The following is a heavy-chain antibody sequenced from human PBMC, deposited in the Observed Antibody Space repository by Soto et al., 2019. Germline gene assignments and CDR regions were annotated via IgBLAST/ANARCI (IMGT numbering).Heavy chain of an antibody. CDR1: GFTFSSYA. D-gene: IGHD3-9*01. Sequence: GSLRLSCAASGFTFSSYAMSWVRQAPGKGLEWVSAISGSGGSTYYADSVKGRFTISRDNSKNTLYLQMKSLRAEDTAVYYCAKDGNPIPYLTGYYRLGWFDPWGQGTLVTVSS. V-gene: IGHV3-23*01. J-gene: IGHJ5*02. CDR3: AKDGNPIPYLTGYYRLGWFDP. CDR2: ISGSGGST.